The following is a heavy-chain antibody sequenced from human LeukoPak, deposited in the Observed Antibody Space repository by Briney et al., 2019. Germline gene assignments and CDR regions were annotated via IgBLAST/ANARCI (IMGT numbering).Heavy chain of an antibody. CDR2: TYYRSKWFY. J-gene: IGHJ4*02. CDR3: ARTAGHLDY. CDR1: GDSVSSNSAA. Sequence: SQTLSLTCAISGDSVSSNSAAWNWIRQSPSRGLEWLGRTYYRSKWFYGYAVSVKSRTIINADTSKNQFSLQLNSVTPEDTAVYYCARTAGHLDYWGQGTLVTVSS. V-gene: IGHV6-1*01.